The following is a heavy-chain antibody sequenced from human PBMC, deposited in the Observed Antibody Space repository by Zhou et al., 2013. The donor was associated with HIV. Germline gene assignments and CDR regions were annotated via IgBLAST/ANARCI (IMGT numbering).Heavy chain of an antibody. CDR1: GYTFTKYG. CDR3: ARGPCEGNDCDDGNWFDP. V-gene: IGHV1-3*01. CDR2: INDAFGTT. Sequence: QVQLVQSGAEVKKPGASVKVSCKASGYTFTKYGIHWVRQVPGQRLEWMGWINDAFGTTRYSLKFQGRVTLTRDTSARTSYMELRSLKSEDTAVYYCARGPCEGNDCDDGNWFDPWGQGTLVTVSS. J-gene: IGHJ5*02. D-gene: IGHD1-1*01.